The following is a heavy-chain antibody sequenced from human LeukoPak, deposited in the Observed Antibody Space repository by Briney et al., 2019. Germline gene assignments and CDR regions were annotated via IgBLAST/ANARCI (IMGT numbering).Heavy chain of an antibody. D-gene: IGHD3-10*01. CDR1: GGSISSYY. Sequence: SETLSLTCTVSGGSISSYYWSWIRQPPGKGLEWIGYIYYSGSTNYNPSLKSRVTISVDTSKNQFSLKLSSVTAADTAVYYCARSFWSAGVDYYGSGSYYYYYYMDVWGKGTTVTISS. CDR2: IYYSGST. J-gene: IGHJ6*03. V-gene: IGHV4-59*01. CDR3: ARSFWSAGVDYYGSGSYYYYYYMDV.